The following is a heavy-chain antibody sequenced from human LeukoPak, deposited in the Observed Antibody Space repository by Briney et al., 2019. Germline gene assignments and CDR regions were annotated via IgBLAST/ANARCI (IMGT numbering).Heavy chain of an antibody. D-gene: IGHD3-10*01. CDR2: IYSGGST. CDR3: ARELLWFGEREGAFDI. CDR1: GFTVGSNY. V-gene: IGHV3-66*01. Sequence: GGSLRLSCAASGFTVGSNYMSWVRQAPGKGLEWVSVIYSGGSTYYADSVKGRFTISRDNSKNTLYLQMNSLRAEDTAVYYCARELLWFGEREGAFDIWGQGTMVTVSS. J-gene: IGHJ3*02.